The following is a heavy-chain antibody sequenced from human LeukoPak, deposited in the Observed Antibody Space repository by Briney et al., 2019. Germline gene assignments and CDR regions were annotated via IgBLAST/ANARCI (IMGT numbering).Heavy chain of an antibody. D-gene: IGHD1-14*01. CDR1: GFTFSSYG. Sequence: GRSLRLSCAASGFTFSSYGMHWVRQAPGKGLEWVAVIWYDGSNKYYADSVRGRFTISRDNSKNTLYLQMNRLRAEDAAVYYCAREQEPTNYYYGMDVWGKGTKVTVSS. J-gene: IGHJ6*01. CDR3: AREQEPTNYYYGMDV. V-gene: IGHV3-33*01. CDR2: IWYDGSNK.